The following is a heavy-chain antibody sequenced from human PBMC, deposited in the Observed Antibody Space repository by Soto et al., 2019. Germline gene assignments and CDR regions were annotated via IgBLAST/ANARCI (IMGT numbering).Heavy chain of an antibody. Sequence: QVQLVESGGGVVQPGRSLRLSCAASGFTFSSYGMNWVRQAPGKGLEWVAAIRYDGSNKYYADSVKGRFTISRDNSKNPLYLQMNSLRAEDPAVYYCAKLKAAYYDFWSGSRPDYYYYIGVWGQGTPVTGSS. CDR3: AKLKAAYYDFWSGSRPDYYYYIGV. J-gene: IGHJ6*03. CDR1: GFTFSSYG. D-gene: IGHD3-3*01. CDR2: IRYDGSNK. V-gene: IGHV3-30*18.